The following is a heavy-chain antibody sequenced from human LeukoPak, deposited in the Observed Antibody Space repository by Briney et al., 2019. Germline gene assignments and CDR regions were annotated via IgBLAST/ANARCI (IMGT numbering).Heavy chain of an antibody. CDR2: ISYDGSNK. CDR1: GFTFSSYG. Sequence: GGSLRLSCAASGFTFSSYGMHWVRQAPGKGLEWVAFISYDGSNKWYADSVKGRFTLSRDNSKNTLYLQMNSLRAEDTALYYCASAASWIQLFDWGQGTLVTVSS. D-gene: IGHD5-18*01. CDR3: ASAASWIQLFD. V-gene: IGHV3-30*19. J-gene: IGHJ4*02.